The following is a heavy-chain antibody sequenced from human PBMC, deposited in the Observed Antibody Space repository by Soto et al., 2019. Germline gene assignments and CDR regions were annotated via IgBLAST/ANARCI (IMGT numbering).Heavy chain of an antibody. J-gene: IGHJ4*02. CDR3: GLYEALFFDF. Sequence: GGSLRLSCAASGFTFSTFNMNWVRQAPGKGLEWVSSITNSAYTSYADSVKGRFTISRDNAKNSLYLQMNSLRAEDTAVHYCGLYEALFFDFWGQGALVTVYS. V-gene: IGHV3-21*01. CDR1: GFTFSTFN. D-gene: IGHD2-8*01. CDR2: ITNSAYT.